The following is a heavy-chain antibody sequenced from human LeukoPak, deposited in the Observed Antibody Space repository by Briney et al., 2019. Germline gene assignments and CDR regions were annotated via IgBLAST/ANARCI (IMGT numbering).Heavy chain of an antibody. Sequence: GESLKISCQGSGSSFTTYWIGWVRPLPAKGLEWMGIIYPGDSDTTYSPAFQGQVTMTVDKAVNTAYLQWSSLKPSDTAVYYCARHGLGGSGSYSRYWGQGTLVTVSS. J-gene: IGHJ4*02. V-gene: IGHV5-51*01. CDR2: IYPGDSDT. D-gene: IGHD1-26*01. CDR1: GSSFTTYW. CDR3: ARHGLGGSGSYSRY.